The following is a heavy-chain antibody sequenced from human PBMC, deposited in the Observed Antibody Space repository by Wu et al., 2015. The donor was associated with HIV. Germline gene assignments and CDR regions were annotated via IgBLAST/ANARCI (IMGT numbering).Heavy chain of an antibody. CDR2: IVVGNGNT. Sequence: QLVQSGAEVKKPGTSVRVSCKASGFSFRSSAMQWFRQARGQRPEWIGWIVVGNGNTDYAQKLQERLLLTRDMSTQTVYMDLNRLRVDDTAVYYCARGHSGSYYLHFDYWGQGTPVTVSS. D-gene: IGHD3-10*01. V-gene: IGHV1-58*02. J-gene: IGHJ4*02. CDR1: GFSFRSSA. CDR3: ARGHSGSYYLHFDY.